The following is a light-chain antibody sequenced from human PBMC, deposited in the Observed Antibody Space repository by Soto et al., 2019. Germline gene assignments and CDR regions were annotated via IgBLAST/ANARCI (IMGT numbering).Light chain of an antibody. CDR2: EVS. V-gene: IGLV2-8*01. J-gene: IGLJ1*01. CDR3: SSYAGNNIFYV. Sequence: QSALAQPPSASGSPGQSVTISCAGTSNDVGGYNFVSWYQQHPGKAPKLIIFEVSKRPSGVPDRFSGSKFGNTASLTVSGLQAEDEADYYCSSYAGNNIFYVFGTGTKLTVL. CDR1: SNDVGGYNF.